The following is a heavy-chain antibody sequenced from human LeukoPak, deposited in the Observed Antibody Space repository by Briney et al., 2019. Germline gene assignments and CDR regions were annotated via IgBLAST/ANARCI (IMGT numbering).Heavy chain of an antibody. CDR2: ISSSSSTI. CDR1: GFTFSGYS. J-gene: IGHJ4*02. Sequence: GGSLRLSCTASGFTFSGYSMNWVRQAPGKGLEWLSYISSSSSTIYYADSVKGRITISRDNAKNSLYLQMNSLRAEDTALYYCARVRGSYASDYWGQGTLVTVSS. CDR3: ARVRGSYASDY. V-gene: IGHV3-48*01. D-gene: IGHD3-16*01.